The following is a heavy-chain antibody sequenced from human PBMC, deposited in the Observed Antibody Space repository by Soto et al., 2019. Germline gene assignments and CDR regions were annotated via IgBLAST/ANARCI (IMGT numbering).Heavy chain of an antibody. CDR2: IWYDGSNK. CDR3: ARDLMTSPGMDV. CDR1: GFTFSSYG. Sequence: GGSLRLSCAASGFTFSSYGMHWVRQAPGKGLEWVAVIWYDGSNKYYADSVKGRFTISRDNSKNTLYLQMNSLRAEDTAVYYCARDLMTSPGMDVWGQGTTVTVSS. V-gene: IGHV3-33*01. J-gene: IGHJ6*02.